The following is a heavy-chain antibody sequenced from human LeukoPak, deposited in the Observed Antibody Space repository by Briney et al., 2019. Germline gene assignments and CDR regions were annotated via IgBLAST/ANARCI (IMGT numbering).Heavy chain of an antibody. CDR1: GFTFSSYS. Sequence: GGSLRLSCAASGFTFSSYSMNWVRQAPGKGLEWVSSISSSSSYIYYADSVKGRFTISRDNAKNSLYLQMNSLRAEDTAVYYCAREARSPCSSSPHFDYWGQGTLVTVSS. CDR3: AREARSPCSSSPHFDY. V-gene: IGHV3-21*01. CDR2: ISSSSSYI. J-gene: IGHJ4*02. D-gene: IGHD6-6*01.